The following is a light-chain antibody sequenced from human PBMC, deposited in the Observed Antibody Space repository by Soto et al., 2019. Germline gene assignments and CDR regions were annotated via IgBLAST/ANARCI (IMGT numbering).Light chain of an antibody. J-gene: IGKJ1*01. CDR2: KVS. V-gene: IGKV2-30*02. CDR3: VQTIHWPWT. CDR1: QSLVHSDGNTY. Sequence: DVVMTQSPLSLPVTLGQPASISCRSSQSLVHSDGNTYLNWFQQRPGQSPRRLIYKVSNRDSGVPDRFSGSGSCTDFTLKISRVEAEDVVVYYCVQTIHWPWTFGQGTKVEIK.